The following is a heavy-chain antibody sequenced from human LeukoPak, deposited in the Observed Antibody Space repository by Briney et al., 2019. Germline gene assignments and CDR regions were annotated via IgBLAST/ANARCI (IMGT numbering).Heavy chain of an antibody. CDR2: ISGSGENT. Sequence: GGSLRLSCAASGFTFSRYAMSWVRQAPAKGLEWVSVISGSGENTHYADSVKGRFTISRDNSKNTLYLQMNSLRAEDTAVYYCARDLRGYSGYDSDFWGQGPLVTVSS. D-gene: IGHD5-12*01. CDR3: ARDLRGYSGYDSDF. J-gene: IGHJ4*02. CDR1: GFTFSRYA. V-gene: IGHV3-23*01.